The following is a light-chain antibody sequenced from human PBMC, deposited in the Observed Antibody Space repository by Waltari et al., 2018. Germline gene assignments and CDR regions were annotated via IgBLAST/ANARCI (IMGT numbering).Light chain of an antibody. CDR2: WAS. CDR3: QQYLNTPPT. V-gene: IGKV4-1*01. J-gene: IGKJ4*01. Sequence: DIVMTQSPDSLAVSLGERATLNCKSSHSVLYNSNNKKYLAWYQQKSGQPPKLLIPWASSRESGVPDRFSGSGSATDFTLTISNLQAEDVAIYYCQQYLNTPPTFGGGTKVEIK. CDR1: HSVLYNSNNKKY.